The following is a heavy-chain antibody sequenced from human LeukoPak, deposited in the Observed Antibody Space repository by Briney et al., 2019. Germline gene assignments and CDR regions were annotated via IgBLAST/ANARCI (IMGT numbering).Heavy chain of an antibody. Sequence: PGGSLRLSCAASGFTFSSYAMTWVRQAPGKGLEWVSAISGSGSKTYYADSVKGRVTISRVNSKNTLHLQMNSLRAEDTAIYYCAKDRLTGFDWLTLFDYWGQGTLVTVSS. D-gene: IGHD3-9*01. J-gene: IGHJ4*02. CDR3: AKDRLTGFDWLTLFDY. CDR1: GFTFSSYA. V-gene: IGHV3-23*01. CDR2: ISGSGSKT.